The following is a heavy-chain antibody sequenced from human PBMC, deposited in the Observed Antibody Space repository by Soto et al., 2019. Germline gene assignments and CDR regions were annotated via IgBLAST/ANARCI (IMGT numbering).Heavy chain of an antibody. CDR1: GASISSVGYN. J-gene: IGHJ4*02. D-gene: IGHD5-18*01. Sequence: PSETLSLTCTVSGASISSVGYNWSWLRQHPGKGLEWIGYIYYSGSTYYNPSLKSRVTLSVDTSKNQFSLKVTSVTAADTAVYYCARFGHSYGYRYFDYWGQGTLVTVSS. V-gene: IGHV4-31*03. CDR2: IYYSGST. CDR3: ARFGHSYGYRYFDY.